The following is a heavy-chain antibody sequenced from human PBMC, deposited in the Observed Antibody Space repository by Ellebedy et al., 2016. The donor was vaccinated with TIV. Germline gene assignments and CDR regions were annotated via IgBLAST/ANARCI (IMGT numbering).Heavy chain of an antibody. CDR1: GFNITINY. CDR3: SRETYNDVDLNLWGIFDM. D-gene: IGHD1-1*01. CDR2: INRAGGT. J-gene: IGHJ3*02. Sequence: GESLKISCAASGFNITINYMSWVRQAPGKGLEWVSVINRAGGTYYADSLKGRFTISRDISKNTVFLQIKSLRAEDTAVYYCSRETYNDVDLNLWGIFDMWGQGTRVTVSS. V-gene: IGHV3-66*01.